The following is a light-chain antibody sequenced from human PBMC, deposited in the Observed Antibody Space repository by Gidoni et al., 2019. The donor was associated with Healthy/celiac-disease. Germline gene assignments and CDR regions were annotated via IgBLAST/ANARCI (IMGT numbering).Light chain of an antibody. Sequence: IVMTQSPATLSVSPGERATLSCRASQSVSSNLAWYQQKPGQAPRLLIYGASPRATGIPARFSGRGSGTEFTLTISSLQSEDFAVYYCQQYNNWPPNTFGQGTKLEIK. CDR1: QSVSSN. J-gene: IGKJ2*01. CDR2: GAS. V-gene: IGKV3-15*01. CDR3: QQYNNWPPNT.